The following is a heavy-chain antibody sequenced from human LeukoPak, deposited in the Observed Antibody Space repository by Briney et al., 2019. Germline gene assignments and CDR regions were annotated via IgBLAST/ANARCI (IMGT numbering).Heavy chain of an antibody. J-gene: IGHJ4*02. Sequence: QPGGSLRLSCAASGFTFSSYAVGWVRQAPGKGLEWVSGISGSGGSTYYADSVQGRLTISRDNSKNTLYLQMNSLRAEDTAVYYCAKAFDYGGNRPPYYFDYWGQGTLVTVSS. D-gene: IGHD4-23*01. CDR2: ISGSGGST. CDR3: AKAFDYGGNRPPYYFDY. CDR1: GFTFSSYA. V-gene: IGHV3-23*01.